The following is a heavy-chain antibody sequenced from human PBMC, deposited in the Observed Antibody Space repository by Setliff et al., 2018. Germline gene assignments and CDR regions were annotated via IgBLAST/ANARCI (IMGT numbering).Heavy chain of an antibody. CDR1: GYSFTNYW. CDR3: ARQTIFGSDAFDI. CDR2: IYPGDSDT. J-gene: IGHJ3*02. D-gene: IGHD3-3*01. Sequence: GESLKISCKGSGYSFTNYWIGWVRQMPGRGLEWMGIIYPGDSDTRYSPSFQGQVTISADKSISTAYLQWSSLKASDTAMCYCARQTIFGSDAFDIWGQGTMVTVSS. V-gene: IGHV5-51*01.